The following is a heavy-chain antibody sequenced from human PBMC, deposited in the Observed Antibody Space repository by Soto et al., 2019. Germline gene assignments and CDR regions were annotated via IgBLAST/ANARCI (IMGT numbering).Heavy chain of an antibody. J-gene: IGHJ6*02. V-gene: IGHV1-8*01. CDR3: ARRGYSSSWYYYYYYGMDV. Sequence: QVQLVQSGAEVKKPGASVKVSCKASGYTFTSYDINWVRQATGQGLEWMGWMNPNSGNTGYAQKFPGRGTXTXNTXISTAYMELSSLRSEDTAVYYCARRGYSSSWYYYYYYGMDVWGQGTTVTVSS. D-gene: IGHD6-13*01. CDR1: GYTFTSYD. CDR2: MNPNSGNT.